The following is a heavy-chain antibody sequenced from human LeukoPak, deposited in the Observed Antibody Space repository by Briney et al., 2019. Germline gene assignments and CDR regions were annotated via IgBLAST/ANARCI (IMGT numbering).Heavy chain of an antibody. CDR2: ISSSGSTI. J-gene: IGHJ4*02. CDR1: GFTFSSYE. V-gene: IGHV3-48*03. Sequence: GGSLRLSCAASGFTFSSYEMNWVRQAPGKGLEWVSYISSSGSTIYYAGSVKGRFTISRDNAKNSLYLQMNSLRAEDTAVYYCARAGNLSGYSDYWGQGTLVTVSS. CDR3: ARAGNLSGYSDY. D-gene: IGHD3-9*01.